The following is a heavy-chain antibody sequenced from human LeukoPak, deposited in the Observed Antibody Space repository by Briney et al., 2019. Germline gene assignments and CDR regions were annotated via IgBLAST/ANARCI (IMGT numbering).Heavy chain of an antibody. V-gene: IGHV3-7*01. Sequence: PGGSLRLSCAASGFPFDRHWMSWVRLPPGKGLQPVAKIKHDGSEKTFVDSVKGRFTISRDNAENSLYLQMNSLRAEDTAVYYCARQPIYEAYFDFWGQGTLVTVSS. D-gene: IGHD3-16*01. CDR2: IKHDGSEK. CDR1: GFPFDRHW. J-gene: IGHJ4*02. CDR3: ARQPIYEAYFDF.